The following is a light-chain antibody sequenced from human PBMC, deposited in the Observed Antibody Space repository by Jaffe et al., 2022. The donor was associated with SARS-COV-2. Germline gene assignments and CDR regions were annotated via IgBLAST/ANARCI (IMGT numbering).Light chain of an antibody. CDR2: RAS. CDR3: QQYNDYPWT. J-gene: IGKJ1*01. V-gene: IGKV1-5*03. CDR1: QTISNW. Sequence: DIQMTQSPSTLSASVGDRVIITCRASQTISNWLAWYQQKPGIAPKLVIYRASILGGGVPSKFSGSGSGTEFTLTISGLQPDDFATYYCQQYNDYPWTFGQGTKVEI.